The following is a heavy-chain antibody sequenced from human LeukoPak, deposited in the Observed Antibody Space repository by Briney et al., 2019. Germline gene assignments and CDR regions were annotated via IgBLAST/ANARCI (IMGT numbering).Heavy chain of an antibody. V-gene: IGHV3-30-3*01. J-gene: IGHJ5*02. CDR2: ISYDGSNK. D-gene: IGHD3-3*01. CDR3: AREDFWSGYYWFDP. CDR1: GFTFSSYW. Sequence: GGSLRLSCAASGFTFSSYWMSWVRQAPGKGLEWVAVISYDGSNKYYADSVKGRFTISRDDSKNTLYLQMNSLRAEDTAVYYCAREDFWSGYYWFDPWGQGTLVTVSS.